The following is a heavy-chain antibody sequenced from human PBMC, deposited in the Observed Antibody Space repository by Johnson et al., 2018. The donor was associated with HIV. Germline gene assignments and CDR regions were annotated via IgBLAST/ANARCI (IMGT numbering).Heavy chain of an antibody. CDR1: GLTFSNYG. Sequence: QVQLVESGGGVVQPGRSLRLSCAVSGLTFSNYGMHWVRQAPGKGLEWVAVMPYDGSNKYYTDSVRGRFTISRDNSTNTLYLQMNSLRVEDTAVYYCAKCIWGSSLIDVFDIWGQGTTVIVSS. V-gene: IGHV3-33*06. CDR3: AKCIWGSSLIDVFDI. CDR2: MPYDGSNK. J-gene: IGHJ3*02. D-gene: IGHD3-16*01.